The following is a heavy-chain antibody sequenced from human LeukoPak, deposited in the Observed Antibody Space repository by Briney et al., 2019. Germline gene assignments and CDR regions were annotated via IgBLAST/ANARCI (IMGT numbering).Heavy chain of an antibody. Sequence: GGSLRLSCAASGFSLSRNWMTWVRQAPGKGLEWVANINQDDSEKYYVDSVKGRFTISRDNAKNSLYLQMNSLRAEDTAVYYCAELGITMIGGVWGKGTTVTISS. J-gene: IGHJ6*04. CDR2: INQDDSEK. V-gene: IGHV3-7*01. CDR1: GFSLSRNW. CDR3: AELGITMIGGV. D-gene: IGHD3-10*02.